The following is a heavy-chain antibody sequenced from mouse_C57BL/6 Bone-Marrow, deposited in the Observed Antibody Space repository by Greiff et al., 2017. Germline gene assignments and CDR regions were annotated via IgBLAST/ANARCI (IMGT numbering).Heavy chain of an antibody. CDR1: GIDFSRYW. J-gene: IGHJ3*01. CDR2: INPDSSTI. Sequence: EVKLMESGGGLVQPGGSLKLSCAASGIDFSRYWMSWVRRAPGKGLEWIGEINPDSSTINYAPSLKDIFIISRDNAKNTLYLQMSKVRSEDTGLYNCTSYDYYFAYWGQGTLVTVSA. D-gene: IGHD2-4*01. V-gene: IGHV4-1*01. CDR3: TSYDYYFAY.